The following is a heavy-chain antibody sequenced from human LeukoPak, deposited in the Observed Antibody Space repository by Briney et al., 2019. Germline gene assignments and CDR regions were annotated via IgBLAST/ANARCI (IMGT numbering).Heavy chain of an antibody. CDR1: DDSITIYY. D-gene: IGHD1-26*01. CDR2: IDHTGTT. V-gene: IGHV4-59*12. J-gene: IGHJ4*02. CDR3: ARDRGSYYRGGSFDY. Sequence: SETLSLTCSVSDDSITIYYWTWIRQPPGKGLEWIGYIDHTGTTNYNPSLNSRVTISRDTSKNSLYLQMNSLRAEDTALYYCARDRGSYYRGGSFDYWGQGTLVTVSS.